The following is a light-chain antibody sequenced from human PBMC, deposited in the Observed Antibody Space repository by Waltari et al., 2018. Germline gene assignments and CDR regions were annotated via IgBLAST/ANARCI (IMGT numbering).Light chain of an antibody. CDR3: SSYLSSSTLERI. CDR1: SSDVGPYNY. Sequence: QSALTQPASVSGSPGQSITLPCPGTSSDVGPYNYVSWYQQFPGKAPKLVIYDVSDRPSGISTRFSGSKSGNTASLTISGLQAEDEAVYYCSSYLSSSTLERIFGGGTKLTVL. CDR2: DVS. J-gene: IGLJ2*01. V-gene: IGLV2-14*03.